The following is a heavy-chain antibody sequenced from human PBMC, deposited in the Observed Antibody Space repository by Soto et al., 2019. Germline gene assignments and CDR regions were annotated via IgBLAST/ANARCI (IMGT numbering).Heavy chain of an antibody. V-gene: IGHV1-18*01. CDR3: ARMWTCCSGRCYSRPLYF. Sequence: QVHLLQSGAEVKKPGASVKVSCKASGYIFDTYGISWVRQAPGQGLEWLGWITPNNGDTNYAQKVQGRFSVTSDTSTSTAHMQLRNLRSDDTAMYYCARMWTCCSGRCYSRPLYFWGQGTLVSVSS. J-gene: IGHJ4*02. CDR2: ITPNNGDT. D-gene: IGHD2-15*01. CDR1: GYIFDTYG.